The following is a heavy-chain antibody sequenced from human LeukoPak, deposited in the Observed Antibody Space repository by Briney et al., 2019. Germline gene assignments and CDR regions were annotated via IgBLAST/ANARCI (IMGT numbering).Heavy chain of an antibody. D-gene: IGHD5-12*01. CDR3: ARVRRGYSGYVTSIFDY. V-gene: IGHV3-30*04. CDR1: GFTFSNYA. J-gene: IGHJ4*02. Sequence: GGSLRLSCAASGFTFSNYALHWVRQAPGKGLEGGAVISYDDTNKYYVDSVKGRFTISRDNSKNTLYLQMNSLRAEDTAVYYCARVRRGYSGYVTSIFDYWGQGTLVTVSS. CDR2: ISYDDTNK.